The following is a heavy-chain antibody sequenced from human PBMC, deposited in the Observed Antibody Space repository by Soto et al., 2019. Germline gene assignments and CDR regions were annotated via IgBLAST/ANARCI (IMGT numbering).Heavy chain of an antibody. J-gene: IGHJ4*01. CDR2: IYSGGST. CDR1: GFTASSTY. Sequence: GSLRLSCAVSGFTASSTYMSWVRQAPGKGLEWVSVIYSGGSTSYADSVRGRFTISRDKSKNTLYLQMNSLRPEDTAVYYCANLVDDYWGEGTRVTSPQ. V-gene: IGHV3-53*01. D-gene: IGHD3-16*02. CDR3: ANLVDDY.